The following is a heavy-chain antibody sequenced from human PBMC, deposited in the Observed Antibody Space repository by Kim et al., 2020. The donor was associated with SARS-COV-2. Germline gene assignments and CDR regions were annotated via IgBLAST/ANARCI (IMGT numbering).Heavy chain of an antibody. D-gene: IGHD3-3*01. CDR1: GGSISSGDYY. Sequence: SETLSLTCTVSGGSISSGDYYWSWIRQPPGKGLEWIGYIYYSGSTYYNPSLKSRVTISVDTSKNQFSLKLSSVTAADTAVYYCARTRRRFLESDWGQGTLVTVSS. V-gene: IGHV4-30-4*01. CDR2: IYYSGST. J-gene: IGHJ4*02. CDR3: ARTRRRFLESD.